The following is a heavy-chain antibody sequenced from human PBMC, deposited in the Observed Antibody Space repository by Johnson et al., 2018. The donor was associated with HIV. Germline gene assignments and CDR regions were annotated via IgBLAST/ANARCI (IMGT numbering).Heavy chain of an antibody. CDR3: AKESAFDI. CDR2: ISWNSGSI. CDR1: GFTFSSYA. Sequence: QVQLVESGGGVVQPGRSLRLSCAASGFTFSSYAMHWVRQAPGEGLEWVSGISWNSGSIGYADSVKGRFTISRDNSKNTLYLQMNSLRAEDTAVYYCAKESAFDIWGQGTMVTVSS. J-gene: IGHJ3*02. V-gene: IGHV3-NL1*01.